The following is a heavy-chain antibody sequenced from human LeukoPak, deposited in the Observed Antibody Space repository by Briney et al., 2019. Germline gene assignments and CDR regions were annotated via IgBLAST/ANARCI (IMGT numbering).Heavy chain of an antibody. CDR2: ISGSGGST. J-gene: IGHJ6*03. Sequence: PGGSLRLSCAASGVTFSGYAMSWVRQAPGKGLEWVSAISGSGGSTYYADSVKGRFTISIDNSKNTPYLQMNSLRAEDTAVYYCAKDSIAARLVYYYYYMDVWGKGTTVTVSS. V-gene: IGHV3-23*01. CDR3: AKDSIAARLVYYYYYMDV. D-gene: IGHD6-6*01. CDR1: GVTFSGYA.